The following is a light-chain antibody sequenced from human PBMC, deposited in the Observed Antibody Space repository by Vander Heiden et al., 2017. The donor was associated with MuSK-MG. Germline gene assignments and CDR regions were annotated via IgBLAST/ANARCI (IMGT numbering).Light chain of an antibody. V-gene: IGLV3-19*01. J-gene: IGLJ2*01. Sequence: SSELTQDPAVYVALGQTVTIPFRGDIPRTVSTSWYHQKPGEAPILVFYDNYTRPSGIPGRFSASKSGNTSSLTITVPRAEADADYYCNSRDISAHHVVFGGGTKLTVL. CDR3: NSRDISAHHVV. CDR2: DNY. CDR1: IPRTVS.